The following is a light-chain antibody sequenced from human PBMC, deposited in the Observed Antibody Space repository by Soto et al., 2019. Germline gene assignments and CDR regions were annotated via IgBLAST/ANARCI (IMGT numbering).Light chain of an antibody. Sequence: EVVVTQSPVTLSLSPGERATLSCRASQSVSSSLAWYQQQPGQAPRLVIYGASTRATGIPARFSGSGSGTEFTLTISSLEFGDSAVYYCQQYNNWWTFGQGTKVDI. V-gene: IGKV3-15*01. CDR3: QQYNNWWT. CDR1: QSVSSS. J-gene: IGKJ1*01. CDR2: GAS.